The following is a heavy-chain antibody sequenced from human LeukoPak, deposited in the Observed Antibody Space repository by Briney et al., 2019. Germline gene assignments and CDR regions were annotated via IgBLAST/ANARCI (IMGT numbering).Heavy chain of an antibody. D-gene: IGHD6-13*01. CDR1: GGSFSGYY. CDR2: INHSGST. CDR3: ARGGQSVEQQLVYNWIDP. J-gene: IGHJ5*02. V-gene: IGHV4-34*01. Sequence: SETLSLTCAVYGGSFSGYYWSWIRQPPGKGLEWIGEINHSGSTNYNPSLKSRVTISVDTSKNQFSLKLSSVTAADTAVYYCARGGQSVEQQLVYNWIDPWGQGTLVTVSS.